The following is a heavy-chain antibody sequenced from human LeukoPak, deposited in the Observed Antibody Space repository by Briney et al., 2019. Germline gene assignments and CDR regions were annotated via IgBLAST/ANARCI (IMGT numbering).Heavy chain of an antibody. J-gene: IGHJ3*02. CDR2: IWYDGSNK. CDR3: AREGSFGEFHDAFDI. CDR1: GFIFRSYG. V-gene: IGHV3-33*08. D-gene: IGHD3-10*01. Sequence: GGSLRLSCAASGFIFRSYGRHGVRQAAAKGLEGVAVIWYDGSNKYYADSVKGRFTISRDNSKNTPYLQMNSLRAEDTAVYYCAREGSFGEFHDAFDIWGQGTMVTVSS.